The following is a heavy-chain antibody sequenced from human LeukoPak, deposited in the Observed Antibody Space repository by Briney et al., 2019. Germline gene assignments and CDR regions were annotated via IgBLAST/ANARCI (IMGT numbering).Heavy chain of an antibody. CDR3: ATGGAAAGDAFDI. Sequence: GASVKVSCKVSGYTLTELSMHWVRQAPGKGLEWMGGFDPEDGETIYAQKSQGRVTMTEDTSTDTAYMELSSLRSEDTAVYYCATGGAAAGDAFDIWGQGTMVTVSS. CDR1: GYTLTELS. D-gene: IGHD6-13*01. CDR2: FDPEDGET. J-gene: IGHJ3*02. V-gene: IGHV1-24*01.